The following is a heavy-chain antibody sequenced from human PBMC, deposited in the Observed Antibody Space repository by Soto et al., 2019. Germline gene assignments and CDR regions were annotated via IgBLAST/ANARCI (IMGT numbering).Heavy chain of an antibody. CDR3: TKGLWFGESPDY. CDR1: GFTFSSYG. D-gene: IGHD3-10*01. CDR2: ISYDGGNK. J-gene: IGHJ4*02. V-gene: IGHV3-30*18. Sequence: QVQLVESGGGVVQPGRSLRLSCAASGFTFSSYGMHWVRQAPGKGLEWVAAISYDGGNKYYADSVKGRFTISRDNSKNTRYLQMNSLRAEDTAVYYCTKGLWFGESPDYWGQGTLVTVSS.